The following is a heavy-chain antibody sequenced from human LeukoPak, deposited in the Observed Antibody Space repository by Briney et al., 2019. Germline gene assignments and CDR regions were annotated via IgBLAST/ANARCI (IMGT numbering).Heavy chain of an antibody. Sequence: PGGSLRLSCAASGFTFSSYSMNWVRQAPGKGLEWVSSISSSSSYIYYADSVKGRFTISRDNAKNSLYLQMNSLRAEDTAVYYCARLPLIIYYGSGSYYTGNYYYGMDVWGQGTTVTVSS. CDR1: GFTFSSYS. V-gene: IGHV3-21*01. CDR2: ISSSSSYI. CDR3: ARLPLIIYYGSGSYYTGNYYYGMDV. D-gene: IGHD3-10*01. J-gene: IGHJ6*02.